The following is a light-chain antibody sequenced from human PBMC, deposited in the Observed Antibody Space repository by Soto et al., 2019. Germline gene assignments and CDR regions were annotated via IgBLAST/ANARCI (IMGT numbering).Light chain of an antibody. J-gene: IGLJ2*01. CDR2: EVS. CDR3: SSYTSSSTLLV. CDR1: SSDVGGYNY. Sequence: QSALTQPASVSGSPGQSITISCTGTSSDVGGYNYVSWYQRHPGKAPKLMIYEVSNRPSGVSNRFSGSKSGNTASLTISGLQAEDEAAYYCSSYTSSSTLLVFGGGTKLTVL. V-gene: IGLV2-14*01.